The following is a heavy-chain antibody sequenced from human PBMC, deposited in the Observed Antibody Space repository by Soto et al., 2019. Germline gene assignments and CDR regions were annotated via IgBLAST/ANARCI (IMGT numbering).Heavy chain of an antibody. Sequence: EVQLVESGGGLIQPGGALRLTCTASGFSLSHYWMHWIRQAPGKGLVWVSRINLDGSSTDYAPSVKGRFTISRDNAKNTLYLQMNSLADDDTAVDYCARGWGFIDYWGRGTLVTVSS. CDR1: GFSLSHYW. D-gene: IGHD7-27*01. V-gene: IGHV3-74*01. J-gene: IGHJ4*02. CDR2: INLDGSST. CDR3: ARGWGFIDY.